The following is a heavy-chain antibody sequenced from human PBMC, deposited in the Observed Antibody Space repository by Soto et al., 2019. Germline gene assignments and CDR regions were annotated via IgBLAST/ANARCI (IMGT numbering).Heavy chain of an antibody. J-gene: IGHJ6*02. V-gene: IGHV6-1*01. Sequence: PSQTLSLTCAISGDSVSSDSAAWNWIRQSPSRGLEWLGRTYYRSEWYNDYAVSMKSRIVITPDTSKNQFSLQLNSVTPEDTAVYFWARDYYYGMDVRGQGIMVTVSS. CDR3: ARDYYYGMDV. CDR1: GDSVSSDSAA. CDR2: TYYRSEWYN.